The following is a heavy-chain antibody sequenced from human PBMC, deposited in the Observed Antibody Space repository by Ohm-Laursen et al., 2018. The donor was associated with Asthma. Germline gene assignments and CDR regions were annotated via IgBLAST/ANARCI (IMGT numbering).Heavy chain of an antibody. V-gene: IGHV3-33*06. CDR2: IWYDGSNK. CDR3: AKEGLAAFDY. J-gene: IGHJ4*02. CDR1: GFTFSSYG. Sequence: SLRLSCSASGFTFSSYGMHWVRQAPGKGLEWVAVIWYDGSNKYYADSVKGRFTISRDNSKNTLYLQMNSLRAEDTAVYYCAKEGLAAFDYWGQGTLVTVSS. D-gene: IGHD6-13*01.